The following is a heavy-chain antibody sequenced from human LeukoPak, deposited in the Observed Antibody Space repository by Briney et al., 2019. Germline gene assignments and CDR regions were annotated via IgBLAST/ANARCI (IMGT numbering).Heavy chain of an antibody. Sequence: SETLSLTCTVSGGSIGSSSYYWGWIRQPPGEGLEWIGSIYYSGNTYYNPSLKSRVTISVDTSKNQFSLKLSSVTAADTAVYYCARARFYYYGSGYGMDVWGQGTTVTVSS. CDR3: ARARFYYYGSGYGMDV. D-gene: IGHD3-10*01. CDR1: GGSIGSSSYY. V-gene: IGHV4-39*07. CDR2: IYYSGNT. J-gene: IGHJ6*02.